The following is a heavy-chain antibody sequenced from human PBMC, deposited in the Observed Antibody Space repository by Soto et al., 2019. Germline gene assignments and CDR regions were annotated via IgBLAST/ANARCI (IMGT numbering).Heavy chain of an antibody. V-gene: IGHV3-30*18. D-gene: IGHD2-2*01. CDR1: GFTFSNYD. Sequence: QVQLVESGGGVVQPGRSLRLSCAASGFTFSNYDMHWVHQAPGKGLEWVTVISYDGSNKYYADSVKGRFTIARDNSKNTLYLQMNTLRPEDTAVYYCAKDSGQLPAYLDYWGQGTLVTVAS. CDR3: AKDSGQLPAYLDY. J-gene: IGHJ4*02. CDR2: ISYDGSNK.